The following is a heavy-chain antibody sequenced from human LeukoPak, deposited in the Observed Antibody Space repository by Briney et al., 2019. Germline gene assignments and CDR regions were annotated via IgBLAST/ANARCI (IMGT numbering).Heavy chain of an antibody. Sequence: SETLSLTCSVSGGSITSYYWSWIRLPPGKRLEWIGYIYYSGSTYYNPSLKSRATISLDTSKNQFSLQLRSVTAADTAAYFCARVPPYNSGYGGFDYWGQGTLVTVSS. CDR3: ARVPPYNSGYGGFDY. D-gene: IGHD5-18*01. CDR1: GGSITSYY. J-gene: IGHJ4*02. CDR2: IYYSGST. V-gene: IGHV4-59*01.